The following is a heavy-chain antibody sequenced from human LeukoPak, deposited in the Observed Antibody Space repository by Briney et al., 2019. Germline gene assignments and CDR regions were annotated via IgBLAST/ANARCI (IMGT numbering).Heavy chain of an antibody. J-gene: IGHJ3*02. CDR1: GFTFDDYA. D-gene: IGHD2-15*01. V-gene: IGHV3-9*01. CDR2: ISWNSGSI. Sequence: GGSLRLSCAASGFTFDDYAMHWVRQAPGKGLEWVSGISWNSGSIGYADSVKGRFTISRDNAKNSLYLQMNSLRAEDTALYYCSKDTVPVVAAISSAFETCGQGTMVNVSS. CDR3: SKDTVPVVAAISSAFET.